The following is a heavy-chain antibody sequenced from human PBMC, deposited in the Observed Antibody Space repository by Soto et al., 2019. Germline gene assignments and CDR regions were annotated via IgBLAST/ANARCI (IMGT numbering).Heavy chain of an antibody. CDR2: ISGSGGST. CDR1: GFTFSSYA. CDR3: SKDKDSGSDAFDI. D-gene: IGHD1-26*01. Sequence: GGSLRLSCAASGFTFSSYAMSWVRQAPGKGLEWVSAISGSGGSTYYADSVKGRFTISRDNSKNTLYLQMNSLRAEDTAVYYCSKDKDSGSDAFDIWGQGTMVTVSS. J-gene: IGHJ3*02. V-gene: IGHV3-23*01.